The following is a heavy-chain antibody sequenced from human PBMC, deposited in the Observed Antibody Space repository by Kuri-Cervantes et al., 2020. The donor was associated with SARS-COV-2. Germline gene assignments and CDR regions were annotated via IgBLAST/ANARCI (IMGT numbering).Heavy chain of an antibody. D-gene: IGHD3-16*01. V-gene: IGHV3-66*01. CDR3: ARYGAVERDYYYYYYGMDV. CDR2: IYSGGST. Sequence: GGSLRLSCAAFGFTVSSNYMSWVRQAPGKGLEWVSVIYSGGSTYYADSVKGRFTISRDNSKNTLYLQMNSLRAEDTAVYYCARYGAVERDYYYYYYGMDVWGQGTTVTVSS. J-gene: IGHJ6*02. CDR1: GFTVSSNY.